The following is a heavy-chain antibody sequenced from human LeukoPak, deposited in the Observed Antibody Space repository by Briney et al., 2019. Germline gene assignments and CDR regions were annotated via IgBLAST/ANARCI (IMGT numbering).Heavy chain of an antibody. CDR2: INHSGST. D-gene: IGHD6-19*01. CDR3: ARGKGSGWTFDY. V-gene: IGHV4-34*01. J-gene: IGHJ4*02. Sequence: SETLSLTCAVYGGSFSGYYWTWIRQPPGKGLEWIGEINHSGSTNYNPSLKSRVTISVDTPKNQFSLKLSSVTAADTAVYYCARGKGSGWTFDYWGQGTPVTVSS. CDR1: GGSFSGYY.